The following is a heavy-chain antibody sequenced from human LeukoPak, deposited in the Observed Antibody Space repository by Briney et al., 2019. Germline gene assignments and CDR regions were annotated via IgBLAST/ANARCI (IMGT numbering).Heavy chain of an antibody. D-gene: IGHD2-21*02. CDR3: ARHILDGDNGSKGFDL. CDR1: KDPIISFDHS. V-gene: IGHV4-30-4*07. J-gene: IGHJ4*02. Sequence: SETLSLTCDVSKDPIISFDHSWSWIRHFPGKGLEWMGYRHSPGNHYYNPSLRGRVFISEDSSTGHLSLTLSFVTAADTALYYCARHILDGDNGSKGFDLWGQGILVTVSS. CDR2: RHSPGNH.